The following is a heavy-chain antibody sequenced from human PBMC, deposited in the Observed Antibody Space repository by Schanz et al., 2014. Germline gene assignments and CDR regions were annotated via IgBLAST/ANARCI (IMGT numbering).Heavy chain of an antibody. D-gene: IGHD6-6*01. CDR2: IRAYNGNT. CDR3: ARDQSPYTNSSDVSCFDS. Sequence: GPGVKEPGASVKVSCEASRYTFNTYGLNWVRQPPGQGLEWMGWIRAYNGNTNYAQKLQARVTMTTDTSTSTAYTDLRSLRSDDTAVYYCARDQSPYTNSSDVSCFDSWGQGSLVNVSS. V-gene: IGHV1-18*01. J-gene: IGHJ4*02. CDR1: RYTFNTYG.